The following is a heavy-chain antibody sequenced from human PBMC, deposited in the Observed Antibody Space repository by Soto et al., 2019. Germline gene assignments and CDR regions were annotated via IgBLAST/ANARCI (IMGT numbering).Heavy chain of an antibody. CDR2: IYYSGST. CDR1: GGSISSYY. CDR3: AREGLYTNYVYYYGMDV. J-gene: IGHJ6*02. Sequence: PSETLSLTCTVSGGSISSYYWSWIRQPPGKGLEWIGYIYYSGSTNYNPSLKSRVTISVDTSKNQFSLKLSSVTAADTAVYYCAREGLYTNYVYYYGMDVWGQGTTVTVSS. D-gene: IGHD1-7*01. V-gene: IGHV4-59*01.